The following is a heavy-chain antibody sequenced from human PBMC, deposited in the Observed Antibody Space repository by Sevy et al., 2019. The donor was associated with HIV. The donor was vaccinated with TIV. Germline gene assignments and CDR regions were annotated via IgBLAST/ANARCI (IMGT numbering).Heavy chain of an antibody. V-gene: IGHV3-49*04. Sequence: GGSLRLSCTASGFIFGEYAMTWVRQAPGKGLEWVAFLKSKPQGGTLDYAASVKGRFTILRDDSKSIAHLQMNDLKTEDTAIYYCTRWKGGQSILEYWGQGALVTVSS. CDR2: LKSKPQGGTL. J-gene: IGHJ4*02. CDR3: TRWKGGQSILEY. D-gene: IGHD2-21*01. CDR1: GFIFGEYA.